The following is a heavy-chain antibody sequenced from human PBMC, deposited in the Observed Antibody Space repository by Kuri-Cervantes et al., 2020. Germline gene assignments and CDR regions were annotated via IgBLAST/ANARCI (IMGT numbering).Heavy chain of an antibody. CDR2: ISYDGSNK. J-gene: IGHJ3*02. CDR3: ARDAILAYCGGDCYSGAFDI. CDR1: GFTFISYA. D-gene: IGHD2-21*02. Sequence: LKISCAASGFTFISYAMHWVRQAPGKGLEWVAVISYDGSNKYYADSVKGRFTISRDNSKNTLYLQMNSLRAEDTAVYYCARDAILAYCGGDCYSGAFDIWGQGTMVTVSS. V-gene: IGHV3-30*01.